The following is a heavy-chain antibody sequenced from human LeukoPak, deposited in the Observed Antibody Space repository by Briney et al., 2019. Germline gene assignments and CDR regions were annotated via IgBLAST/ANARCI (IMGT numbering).Heavy chain of an antibody. D-gene: IGHD5-18*01. CDR3: ARSYSYGGIHY. CDR1: GFTFSTYA. J-gene: IGHJ4*02. CDR2: ISDIGGRT. V-gene: IGHV3-23*01. Sequence: GGSLRLSCAASGFTFSTYAMNWVRQTPGKGLEWVSGISDIGGRTSYVDSVKGRFTISRDNAKNSLYLQMNSLRAEDTAVYYCARSYSYGGIHYWGQGTLVTVSS.